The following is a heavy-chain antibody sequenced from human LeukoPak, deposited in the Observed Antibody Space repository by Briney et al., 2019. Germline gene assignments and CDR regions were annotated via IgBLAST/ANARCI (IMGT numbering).Heavy chain of an antibody. D-gene: IGHD1-26*01. J-gene: IGHJ4*02. Sequence: GGSLRPSCVPSGLTFSSYAMYWVRQAPGKGLEWVAVISIDGNHRYSADSVKGRFTISRDNSKNTLYLEMNSLTTEDTAVYYCATGVGDTPYFEYWGQGALVTVSS. CDR2: ISIDGNHR. CDR3: ATGVGDTPYFEY. V-gene: IGHV3-30*03. CDR1: GLTFSSYA.